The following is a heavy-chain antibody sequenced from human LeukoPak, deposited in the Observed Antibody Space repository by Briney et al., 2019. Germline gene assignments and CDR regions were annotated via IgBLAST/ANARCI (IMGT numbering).Heavy chain of an antibody. V-gene: IGHV4-4*02. CDR3: ARMSSGWYGGGPSFDY. D-gene: IGHD6-19*01. CDR1: GGSISSSNW. Sequence: SETLSLTCAVSGGSISSSNWWSWVRQPPGKGLEWIGEIYHSGSTNYNPSLKSRVTISVDKSKNQFSLKLSSVTAADTAVYYCARMSSGWYGGGPSFDYWGQGTLVTVSS. CDR2: IYHSGST. J-gene: IGHJ4*02.